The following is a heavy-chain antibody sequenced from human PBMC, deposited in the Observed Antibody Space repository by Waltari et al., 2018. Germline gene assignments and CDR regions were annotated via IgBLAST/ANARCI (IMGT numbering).Heavy chain of an antibody. V-gene: IGHV3-23*01. CDR3: AKEGDFWSGYYSENYFDY. CDR1: GFTFSSYA. Sequence: EVQLLESGGGLVQPGGSLRLSCAASGFTFSSYAMSWVRQAPGKGLEWVSAIGGSGGSTYYADSVKGRLTISRDNAKNSRYLQMNSLRAEDTAVYYCAKEGDFWSGYYSENYFDYWGQGTLVTVSS. CDR2: IGGSGGST. D-gene: IGHD3-3*01. J-gene: IGHJ4*02.